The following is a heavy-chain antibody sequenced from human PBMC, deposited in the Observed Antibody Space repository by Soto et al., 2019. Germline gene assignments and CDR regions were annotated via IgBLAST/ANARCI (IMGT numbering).Heavy chain of an antibody. Sequence: SETLSLTCTVSGGSISSYYWSWFRQPPGKGLEWIGYIYYSGSTNYNPSLKSRVTISVDTSKNQFSLKLSSVTAADTAVYYCARASSWYIFYYFDYWGQGTLVTVSS. CDR2: IYYSGST. CDR1: GGSISSYY. J-gene: IGHJ4*02. CDR3: ARASSWYIFYYFDY. V-gene: IGHV4-59*01. D-gene: IGHD6-13*01.